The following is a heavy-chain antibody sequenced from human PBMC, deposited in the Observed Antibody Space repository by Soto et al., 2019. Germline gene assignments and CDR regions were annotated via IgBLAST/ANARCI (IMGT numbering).Heavy chain of an antibody. CDR3: AREYSSGSI. J-gene: IGHJ4*02. CDR2: INTANDNR. V-gene: IGHV1-3*04. D-gene: IGHD3-22*01. Sequence: ASVKVSCKTSGYIFIRYAIHWVRQAPGQGLEWMGRINTANDNRKYSPKFQGRVTFTSDTSATTVFMELSDLRLEDTAVYYCAREYSSGSIRGQGTLVTVSS. CDR1: GYIFIRYA.